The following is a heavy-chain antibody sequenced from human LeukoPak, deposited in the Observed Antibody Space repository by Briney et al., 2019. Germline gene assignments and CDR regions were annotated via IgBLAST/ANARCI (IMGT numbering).Heavy chain of an antibody. Sequence: GGSLRLSCAASGFTFSSYEMNWVRQAPGKGLEWVANIKEDGSQKNYVNSVKGRFTISRDNAQNSVYLQMNSLRADDTAVYYCSRLYCGSTNCGSFDYWGQGTLVTVSS. J-gene: IGHJ4*02. CDR1: GFTFSSYE. CDR3: SRLYCGSTNCGSFDY. CDR2: IKEDGSQK. V-gene: IGHV3-7*01. D-gene: IGHD2-2*01.